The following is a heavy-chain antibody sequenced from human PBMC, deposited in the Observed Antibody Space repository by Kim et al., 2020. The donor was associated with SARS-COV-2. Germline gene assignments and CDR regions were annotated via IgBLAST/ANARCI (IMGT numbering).Heavy chain of an antibody. CDR1: GFTFSSYS. Sequence: GGSLRLSCAASGFTFSSYSMNWVRQAPGKGLEWVSYISSSSSTIYYADSVKGRFTISRDNAKNSLYLQMNSLRDEDTAVYYCASRGLYYYDSSGYYTDAFDISGQGTMVTVSA. D-gene: IGHD3-22*01. CDR2: ISSSSSTI. CDR3: ASRGLYYYDSSGYYTDAFDI. J-gene: IGHJ3*02. V-gene: IGHV3-48*02.